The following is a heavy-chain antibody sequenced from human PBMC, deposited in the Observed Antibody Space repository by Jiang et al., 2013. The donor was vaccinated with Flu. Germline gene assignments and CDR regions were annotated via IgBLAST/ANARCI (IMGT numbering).Heavy chain of an antibody. V-gene: IGHV4-39*07. CDR2: IYYSGST. Sequence: GSGLVKPSETLSLTCTVSGGSISSSSYYWGWIRQPPGKGLEWIGSIYYSGSTYYNPSLKSRVTISVDTSKNQFSLKLSSVTAADTAVYYCARGINDFWSGPYFDYWGQGTLVTVSS. D-gene: IGHD3-3*01. CDR1: GGSISSSSYY. J-gene: IGHJ4*02. CDR3: ARGINDFWSGPYFDY.